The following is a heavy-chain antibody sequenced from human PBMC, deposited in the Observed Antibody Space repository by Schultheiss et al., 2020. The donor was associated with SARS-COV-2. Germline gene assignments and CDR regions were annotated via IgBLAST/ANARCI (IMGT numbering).Heavy chain of an antibody. V-gene: IGHV3-66*01. J-gene: IGHJ3*02. D-gene: IGHD2/OR15-2a*01. CDR3: ARAEYDAFDI. CDR1: GFTFSSYW. CDR2: IYSGGST. Sequence: GGSLRLSCAASGFTFSSYWMHWVRQAPGKGLVWVSVIYSGGSTYYADSVKGRFTISRDNSKNTLYLQMNSLRAEDTAVYYCARAEYDAFDIWGQGTMVTVSS.